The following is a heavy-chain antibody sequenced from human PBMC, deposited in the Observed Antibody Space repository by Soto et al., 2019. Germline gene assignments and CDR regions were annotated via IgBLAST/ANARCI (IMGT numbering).Heavy chain of an antibody. J-gene: IGHJ6*02. D-gene: IGHD4-17*01. V-gene: IGHV3-7*01. CDR3: ARDSDYGEDYYYGMDV. Sequence: PGGSLRLSCAASGFTLSIYWMSWVRQPPGKGLEWVANIKQDASEKYYVDSVKGRFTISRDNAKNSLYLQMHIPRAADTAVYYCARDSDYGEDYYYGMDVWGQGTTVTVSS. CDR1: GFTLSIYW. CDR2: IKQDASEK.